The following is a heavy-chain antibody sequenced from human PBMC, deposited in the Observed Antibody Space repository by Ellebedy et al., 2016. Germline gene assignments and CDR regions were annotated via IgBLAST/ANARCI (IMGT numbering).Heavy chain of an antibody. Sequence: GESLKISXKGSGYSFTSYWISWVRQMPGKGLEWMGRIDPSDSYTNYSPSFQGHVTISADKSISTAYLQWSSLKASDTAMYYCARQSRYYDSSGYYPGDYWGQGTLVTVSS. CDR2: IDPSDSYT. V-gene: IGHV5-10-1*01. D-gene: IGHD3-22*01. J-gene: IGHJ4*02. CDR1: GYSFTSYW. CDR3: ARQSRYYDSSGYYPGDY.